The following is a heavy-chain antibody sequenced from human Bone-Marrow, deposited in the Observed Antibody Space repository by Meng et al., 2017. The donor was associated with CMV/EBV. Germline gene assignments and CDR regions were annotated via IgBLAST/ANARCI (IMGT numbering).Heavy chain of an antibody. V-gene: IGHV3-33*01. CDR1: GFTFSSYG. J-gene: IGHJ4*02. CDR3: ARGRGYGSGSYLVYFDY. CDR2: IWYDGSNK. D-gene: IGHD3-10*01. Sequence: GGSLRLSCAASGFTFSSYGMHWVRQAPGKGLEWVAVIWYDGSNKYYADSVKGRFTISRDNAKNSLYLQMNSLRAEDTAVYYCARGRGYGSGSYLVYFDYWGQGTLVTVSS.